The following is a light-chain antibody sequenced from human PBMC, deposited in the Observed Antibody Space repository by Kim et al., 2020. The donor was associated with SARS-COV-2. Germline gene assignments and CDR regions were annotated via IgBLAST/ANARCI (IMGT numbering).Light chain of an antibody. Sequence: SVSPGQTTSITCSGDKLGDKLASWYQQKPGQSRVLVMYQNSKRYSGIPGRFSGSSSGNTATLTISGTQAMDEADYFCQAWDSFTAVFGGGTQLTVL. V-gene: IGLV3-1*01. J-gene: IGLJ3*02. CDR2: QNS. CDR1: KLGDKL. CDR3: QAWDSFTAV.